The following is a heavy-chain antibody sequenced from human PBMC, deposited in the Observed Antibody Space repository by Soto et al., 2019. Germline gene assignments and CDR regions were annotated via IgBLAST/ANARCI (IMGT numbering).Heavy chain of an antibody. Sequence: PSETLSLTCAVSGFFISSGNYWGWIRQTPGKGLEWIGEINHLTTTNYNPSLKSRVIISLDTPKNQFSLKLSSATAADTAVYYCARGYDTAFAPIFWGQGILVTVSS. V-gene: IGHV4-34*01. D-gene: IGHD5-18*01. J-gene: IGHJ4*02. CDR3: ARGYDTAFAPIF. CDR2: INHLTTT. CDR1: GFFISSGNY.